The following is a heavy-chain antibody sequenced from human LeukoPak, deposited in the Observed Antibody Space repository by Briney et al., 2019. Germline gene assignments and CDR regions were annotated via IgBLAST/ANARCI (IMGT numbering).Heavy chain of an antibody. D-gene: IGHD4-17*01. Sequence: SETLSLTCSVYGGSISSYYWSWIRQPPGKGLEWLGYIYYTGSTYYNPSLKSRVTVSKDASKTQFSLKLSSVTAADAAVYYCTRHNGDYAAFDIWGQGTMVIVSS. J-gene: IGHJ3*02. CDR2: IYYTGST. V-gene: IGHV4-59*08. CDR1: GGSISSYY. CDR3: TRHNGDYAAFDI.